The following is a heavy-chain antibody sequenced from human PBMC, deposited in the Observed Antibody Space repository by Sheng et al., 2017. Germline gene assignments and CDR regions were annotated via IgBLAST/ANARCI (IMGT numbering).Heavy chain of an antibody. CDR3: ARGITMIRGVADY. CDR2: ISYDGTEQ. CDR1: GFSFSSYS. D-gene: IGHD3-10*01. V-gene: IGHV3-30*04. J-gene: IGHJ4*02. Sequence: QVQLVDSGGGVVQPGRSLRLSCGASGFSFSSYSMSWVRQGPGKGLEWVAFISYDGTEQYYADSVKGRFTISRDNSNNTVSLQMNSLSGEDTAMYFCARGITMIRGVADYWGRERWSPSPQ.